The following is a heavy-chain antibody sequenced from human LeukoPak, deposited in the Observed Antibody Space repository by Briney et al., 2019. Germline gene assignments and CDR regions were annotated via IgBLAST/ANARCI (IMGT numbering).Heavy chain of an antibody. CDR3: TTYPIGTVTFDY. V-gene: IGHV3-15*01. CDR2: IKSKTDGGTT. D-gene: IGHD4-17*01. CDR1: GFTFSNAW. J-gene: IGHJ4*02. Sequence: GGSLRLSCAASGFTFSNAWLSWVRQAPGKGLEWVGRIKSKTDGGTTDYAGPVKGRFTISRDDSKNTLYLQMNSLKTEDTAVYYWTTYPIGTVTFDYWGQGTLVTVSS.